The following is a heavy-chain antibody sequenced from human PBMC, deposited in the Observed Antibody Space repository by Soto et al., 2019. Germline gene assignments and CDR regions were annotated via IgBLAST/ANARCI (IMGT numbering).Heavy chain of an antibody. J-gene: IGHJ5*02. V-gene: IGHV3-74*01. CDR3: AREKTVDGTVCYDA. CDR1: GFTSSSYW. D-gene: IGHD6-19*01. CDR2: INRDGSST. Sequence: GGSLRLSCAASGFTSSSYWMDWVRQAPGKGLVWVSRINRDGSSTSYADFVKGRFTISRDNAKNTLYLQMNSLRAEDTAVYYCAREKTVDGTVCYDAWGQGTLVTVSS.